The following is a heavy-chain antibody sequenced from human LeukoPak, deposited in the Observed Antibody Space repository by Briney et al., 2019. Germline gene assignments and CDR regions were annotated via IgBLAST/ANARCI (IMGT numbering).Heavy chain of an antibody. D-gene: IGHD3-3*01. CDR1: GGSISSYY. CDR2: IYYSGST. V-gene: IGHV4-59*01. Sequence: ASETLSLTCTVSGGSISSYYWSWIRQPPGKGLEWIGYIYYSGSTNYNPSLKSRVTISVDTSKNQFSLKLSSVTAADTAVYYCASIRITIFGVVIIPDAFDIWGQGTMVTVSS. J-gene: IGHJ3*02. CDR3: ASIRITIFGVVIIPDAFDI.